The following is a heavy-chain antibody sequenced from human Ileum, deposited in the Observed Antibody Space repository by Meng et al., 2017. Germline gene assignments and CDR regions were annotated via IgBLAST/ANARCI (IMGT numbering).Heavy chain of an antibody. Sequence: SVKVSCKASGGIFGTYAFSWVRQAPGQGLEWMGGINAVFGTTNYAQKFQDRVTITSDESTSTVYMELTRLTSEDTAVYFCARKAGNCISTTCYSLDYWGQGTLVTVSS. V-gene: IGHV1-69*13. CDR2: INAVFGTT. D-gene: IGHD2-2*01. CDR1: GGIFGTYA. CDR3: ARKAGNCISTTCYSLDY. J-gene: IGHJ4*02.